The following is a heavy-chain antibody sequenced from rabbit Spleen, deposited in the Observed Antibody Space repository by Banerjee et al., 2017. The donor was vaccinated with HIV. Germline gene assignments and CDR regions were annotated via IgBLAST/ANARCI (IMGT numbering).Heavy chain of an antibody. V-gene: IGHV1S45*01. D-gene: IGHD8-1*01. Sequence: QEQVVESGGGLVKPGGTLTLTCTASGFSFSNKAVMCWVRQAPGKGLEWIACINAVTGKALYASWAKGRFTFSKTSSTTVTLQMTSLTVADTATYFCARDTGSSFSSYGMDLWGQGTLVTVS. J-gene: IGHJ6*01. CDR1: GFSFSNKAV. CDR3: ARDTGSSFSSYGMDL. CDR2: INAVTGKA.